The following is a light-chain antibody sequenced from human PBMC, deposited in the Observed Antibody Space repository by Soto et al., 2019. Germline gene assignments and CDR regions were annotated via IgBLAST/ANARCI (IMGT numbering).Light chain of an antibody. CDR3: AAWDDSLNGHV. V-gene: IGLV1-44*01. CDR1: SSNIGGNT. J-gene: IGLJ1*01. CDR2: TNN. Sequence: QSVLTQPPSASGTPGQRVTISCSGSSSNIGGNTVSWYQQFPGTAPKLLIYTNNQRPSWVPDRFSGSKSDTTAALAISALQSEDEAHYYCAAWDDSLNGHVFGTGTKVTVL.